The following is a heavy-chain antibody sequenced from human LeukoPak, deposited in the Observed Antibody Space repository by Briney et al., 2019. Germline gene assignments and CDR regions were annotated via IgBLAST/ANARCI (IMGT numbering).Heavy chain of an antibody. J-gene: IGHJ4*02. CDR2: INPNSGGT. D-gene: IGHD5-18*01. Sequence: ASVKVSCKASGYTFTSYDINWVRQAPGQGLEWMGRINPNSGGTNYAQKFQGRVTMTRDTSISTAYMELSRLRSDDTAVYYCARIVRGDTAMVAYFDYWGQGTLVTVSS. CDR1: GYTFTSYD. V-gene: IGHV1-2*06. CDR3: ARIVRGDTAMVAYFDY.